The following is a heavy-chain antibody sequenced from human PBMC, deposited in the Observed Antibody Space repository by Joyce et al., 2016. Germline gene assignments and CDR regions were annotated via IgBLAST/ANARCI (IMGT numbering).Heavy chain of an antibody. Sequence: EVQLVESGGGLVQPGGSLRFSCAASGFNFGLCWMSWVRHGPGKGLEWVANINQDGSEKYYVDSMEGRFTISRDNAKNSLYLQMNSLRVEDTAVYYCARAVTKGTVDYWGQGTLVTVSS. J-gene: IGHJ4*02. CDR2: INQDGSEK. V-gene: IGHV3-7*01. D-gene: IGHD4-17*01. CDR3: ARAVTKGTVDY. CDR1: GFNFGLCW.